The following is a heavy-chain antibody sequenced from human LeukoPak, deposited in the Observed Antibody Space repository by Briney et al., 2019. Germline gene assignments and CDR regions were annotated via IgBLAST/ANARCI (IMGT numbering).Heavy chain of an antibody. CDR3: ARDFTRPRGNIVVVPAYYFDY. CDR1: GFTFSSYS. V-gene: IGHV3-30*03. CDR2: ISYDGSNK. Sequence: PGGSLRLSCAASGFTFSSYSMNWVRQAPGKGLEWVAVISYDGSNKYYADSVKGRFTISRDNSKNTLYLQMNSLRAEDTAVYYCARDFTRPRGNIVVVPAYYFDYWGQGTLVTVSS. J-gene: IGHJ4*02. D-gene: IGHD2-2*01.